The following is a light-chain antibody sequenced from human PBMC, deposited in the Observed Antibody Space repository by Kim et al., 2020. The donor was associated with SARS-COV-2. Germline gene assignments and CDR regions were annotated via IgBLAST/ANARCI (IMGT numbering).Light chain of an antibody. CDR3: CSYAGSYTRV. CDR1: SSDVGGYNY. CDR2: DVS. Sequence: GQSVTISCTGTSSDVGGYNYVSWYQQHPGKAPNLMIYDVSKRPSGVPDRFSGSKSGNTASLTISGLQAEDDADYYCCSYAGSYTRVFGGGTKLTVL. J-gene: IGLJ3*02. V-gene: IGLV2-11*01.